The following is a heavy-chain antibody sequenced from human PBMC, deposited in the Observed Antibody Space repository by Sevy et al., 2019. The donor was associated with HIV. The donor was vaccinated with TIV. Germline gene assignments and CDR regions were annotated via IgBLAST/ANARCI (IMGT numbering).Heavy chain of an antibody. CDR3: TAVGLYCRGGSCYSEGFDS. J-gene: IGHJ4*02. CDR2: IKSKTDGGTT. D-gene: IGHD2-15*01. Sequence: GGFLRLSCAAFGFTLSDAWMSWVRQAPGKGLQWLGRIKSKTDGGTTDYAAPVKGRFTISRDDSKNTLYLQMNSLKTEDTALYYCTAVGLYCRGGSCYSEGFDSWGQGTLVTVSS. V-gene: IGHV3-15*01. CDR1: GFTLSDAW.